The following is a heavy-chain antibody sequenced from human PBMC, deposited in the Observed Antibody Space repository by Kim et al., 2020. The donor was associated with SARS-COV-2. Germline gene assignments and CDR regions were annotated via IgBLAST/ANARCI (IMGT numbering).Heavy chain of an antibody. D-gene: IGHD5-18*01. J-gene: IGHJ5*02. CDR3: ARVSEDSYGNWFDP. V-gene: IGHV4-31*02. Sequence: NPSLKSRVTISVATSKNQFSLKLSSVTAADTAVYYCARVSEDSYGNWFDPWGQGTLVTVSS.